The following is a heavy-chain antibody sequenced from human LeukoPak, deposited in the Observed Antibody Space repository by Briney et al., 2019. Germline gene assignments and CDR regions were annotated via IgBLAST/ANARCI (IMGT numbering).Heavy chain of an antibody. J-gene: IGHJ5*02. D-gene: IGHD6-19*01. Sequence: GASVKVPCKASGYTFTGYYMHWVRQAPGQGLEWMGWINPNGGGTNYAQKFQGRVTMTRDTSITTAYMELSRLRSDETAVYYCTRVVAGNWFDPWGQGTLVTVSS. CDR2: INPNGGGT. CDR1: GYTFTGYY. CDR3: TRVVAGNWFDP. V-gene: IGHV1-2*02.